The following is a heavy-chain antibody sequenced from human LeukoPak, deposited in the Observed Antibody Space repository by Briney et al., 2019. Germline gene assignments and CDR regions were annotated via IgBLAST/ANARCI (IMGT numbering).Heavy chain of an antibody. CDR3: ARNPEGRLRGRHFDY. J-gene: IGHJ4*02. CDR2: IYYSGST. D-gene: IGHD3-16*01. V-gene: IGHV4-59*01. Sequence: SETLSLTCTVSGGSISSYYCSWIRQPPGKGLEWIGYIYYSGSTNYNPSLKSRVTISVDTSKNQFSLKLSSVTAADTAVYYCARNPEGRLRGRHFDYWGQGTLVTVSS. CDR1: GGSISSYY.